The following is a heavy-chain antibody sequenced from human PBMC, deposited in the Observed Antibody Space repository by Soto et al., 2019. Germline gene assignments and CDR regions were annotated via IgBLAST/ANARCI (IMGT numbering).Heavy chain of an antibody. D-gene: IGHD5-18*01. V-gene: IGHV4-34*01. CDR3: ASSRTVDTAMVIAY. Sequence: SETLSLTCAVYGGSFSGYYWSWIRQPPGTGLEWIGEINHSGSTNYDPSLKSRVTISVDTSKNQFSLKLSSVTAADTAVYYCASSRTVDTAMVIAYWGQGTLVTVSS. J-gene: IGHJ4*02. CDR1: GGSFSGYY. CDR2: INHSGST.